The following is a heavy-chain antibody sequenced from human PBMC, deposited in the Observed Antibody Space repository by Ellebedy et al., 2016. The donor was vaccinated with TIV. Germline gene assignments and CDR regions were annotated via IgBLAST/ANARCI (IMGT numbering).Heavy chain of an antibody. V-gene: IGHV3-49*03. CDR1: GLTFGDYA. D-gene: IGHD3-10*01. Sequence: PGRSLRLSCTASGLTFGDYAMTWFLQAPGKGLEWVCFIGTRDHGETAQYAASVNGRFTISRDDFKSIAYLHMSSLRTEDTAVYYCGTNYYGSGIFFWGQGTLVTVSS. CDR2: IGTRDHGETA. CDR3: GTNYYGSGIFF. J-gene: IGHJ1*01.